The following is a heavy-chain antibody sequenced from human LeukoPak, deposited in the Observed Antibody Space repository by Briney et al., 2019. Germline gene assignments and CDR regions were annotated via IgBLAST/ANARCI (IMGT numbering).Heavy chain of an antibody. V-gene: IGHV1-18*04. Sequence: AAVTVSFTAAGYTFTNYGISWVRQAPGQGLEWMGWISAYNGNTNYSQKVQGRVTITTDTSTSTAYMELRSLRSDDTAVYYCARDCSGGSCYSPLVDYWGQGTLVTVSS. J-gene: IGHJ4*02. CDR1: GYTFTNYG. CDR3: ARDCSGGSCYSPLVDY. CDR2: ISAYNGNT. D-gene: IGHD2-15*01.